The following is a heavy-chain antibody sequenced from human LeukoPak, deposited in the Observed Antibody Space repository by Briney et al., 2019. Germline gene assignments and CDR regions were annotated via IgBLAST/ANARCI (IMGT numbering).Heavy chain of an antibody. J-gene: IGHJ4*02. D-gene: IGHD3-10*01. V-gene: IGHV4-4*07. CDR3: ARKVGDY. Sequence: SETLSLTCTVSGASIRSFHWTWIRQPAGKGLEWIGLTYSSGSTIYNPSLQSRVAMSVDMTKNQLSLKLSSVTAADTAMYYCARKVGDYWGQGTLVTVSS. CDR2: TYSSGST. CDR1: GASIRSFH.